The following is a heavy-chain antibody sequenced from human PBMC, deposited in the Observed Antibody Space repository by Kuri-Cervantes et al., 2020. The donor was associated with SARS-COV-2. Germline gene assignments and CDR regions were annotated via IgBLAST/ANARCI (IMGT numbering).Heavy chain of an antibody. J-gene: IGHJ6*03. V-gene: IGHV4-34*01. D-gene: IGHD6-19*01. CDR3: ARLRRHNDGWFATGYYMDV. CDR2: INYSGTT. CDR1: GGSFSNFL. Sequence: ESLKIYCGVYGGSFSNFLWDWVRQPPGKGLEWIGEINYSGTTNYNPSLKSRVTISVDPSKNLFSLNLTSVTAADTAMYYCARLRRHNDGWFATGYYMDVWGKGTTVTVSS.